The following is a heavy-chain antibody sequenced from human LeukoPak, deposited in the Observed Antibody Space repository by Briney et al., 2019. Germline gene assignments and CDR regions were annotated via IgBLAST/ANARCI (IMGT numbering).Heavy chain of an antibody. CDR1: GFTFSSYG. CDR2: IWYDGSNK. D-gene: IGHD3-3*01. CDR3: AKDPRYDPATY. V-gene: IGHV3-30*02. Sequence: GGSLGLSCAASGFTFSSYGMHWVRQAPGKGLEWVAVIWYDGSNKYYADSVKGRFTISRDNSKNTLYLQMNSLRAEDTAVYYCAKDPRYDPATYWGQGTLVTVSS. J-gene: IGHJ4*02.